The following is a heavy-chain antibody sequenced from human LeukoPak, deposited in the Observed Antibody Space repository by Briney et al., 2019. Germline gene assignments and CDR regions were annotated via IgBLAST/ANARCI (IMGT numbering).Heavy chain of an antibody. J-gene: IGHJ5*02. CDR1: GGTFSSYA. CDR2: IIPIFGTA. CDR3: ARAYVDTAPARYFDDSSGYSNWFDP. D-gene: IGHD3-22*01. Sequence: SVKVSCKASGGTFSSYAISWVRQAPGQGLEWMGGIIPIFGTANYAQKLQGRVTITTDESTSTAYMELSSLRSEDTAVYYCARAYVDTAPARYFDDSSGYSNWFDPWGQGTLVTVSS. V-gene: IGHV1-69*05.